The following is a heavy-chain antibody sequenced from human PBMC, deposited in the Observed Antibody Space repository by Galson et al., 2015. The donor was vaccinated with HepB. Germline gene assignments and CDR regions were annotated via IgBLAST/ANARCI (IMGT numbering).Heavy chain of an antibody. D-gene: IGHD2-2*01. J-gene: IGHJ6*03. CDR3: AREGVGSTTGYYYYMDV. Sequence: PLRLSCAASGFTFSSYAMHWVRQAPGTGLESVAVISYDGSNQYYAASVKGRFAISRDNSKTPLYLQMISLRAEDTAVYYCAREGVGSTTGYYYYMDVRGKGTTVTVSS. V-gene: IGHV3-30*09. CDR2: ISYDGSNQ. CDR1: GFTFSSYA.